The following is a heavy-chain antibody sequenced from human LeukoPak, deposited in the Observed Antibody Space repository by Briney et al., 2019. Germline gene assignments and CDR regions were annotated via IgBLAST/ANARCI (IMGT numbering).Heavy chain of an antibody. CDR2: ISGSGGST. Sequence: GGSLRLSCAASGFTFNCAMSWVRQAPGKGLEWVSAISGSGGSTYYADSVKGRFTISRDNSKNTLYLQMNSLRAEDTAVYYCAKDLLWFGGIKAPSSYYMDVWGKGTTVTVSS. CDR3: AKDLLWFGGIKAPSSYYMDV. CDR1: GFTFNCA. J-gene: IGHJ6*03. V-gene: IGHV3-23*01. D-gene: IGHD3-10*01.